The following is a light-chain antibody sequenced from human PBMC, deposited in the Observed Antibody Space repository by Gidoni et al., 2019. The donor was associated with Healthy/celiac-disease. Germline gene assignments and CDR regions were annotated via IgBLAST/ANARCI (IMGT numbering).Light chain of an antibody. Sequence: EIVMLHSPATLSVSPGERATLSFRASQSVRSNLAWYQQKPGQAPRHLIYGASTRATGIPARFSGSGSGTEFTLTISSMQSEDFAVYYCQKYNNWPPWTFGQGTKVEIK. CDR3: QKYNNWPPWT. CDR2: GAS. V-gene: IGKV3-15*01. J-gene: IGKJ1*01. CDR1: QSVRSN.